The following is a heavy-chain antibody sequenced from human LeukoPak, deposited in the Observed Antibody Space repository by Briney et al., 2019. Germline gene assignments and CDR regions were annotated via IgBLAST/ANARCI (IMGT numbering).Heavy chain of an antibody. CDR2: VNPSGDST. V-gene: IGHV1-46*01. J-gene: IGHJ3*02. D-gene: IGHD5-18*01. Sequence: ASVKVSCKASGYSFTSYYMHWVRQAPGQGLEWMAIVNPSGDSTSYAQKFQGRVTMTRDTSTGTVYMELSSLRSEDTAVYYCAREFAAMVTNAYDIWGQGTMVTVSS. CDR1: GYSFTSYY. CDR3: AREFAAMVTNAYDI.